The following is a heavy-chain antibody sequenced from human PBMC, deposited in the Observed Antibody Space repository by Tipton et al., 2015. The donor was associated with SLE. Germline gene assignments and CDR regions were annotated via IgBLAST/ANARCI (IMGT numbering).Heavy chain of an antibody. CDR1: GGSISSHY. CDR2: IYNSGSD. J-gene: IGHJ3*02. D-gene: IGHD3-22*01. CDR3: ARSDYYDSSGYYSYAFDI. Sequence: LRLSCTVSGGSISSHYWSWIRQPPGKGLEWIGYIYNSGSDNYNPSLKSRVTISVDTSKNQFSLKLSSVSAADTAVYYCARSDYYDSSGYYSYAFDIWGQGTMVTVSS. V-gene: IGHV4-59*11.